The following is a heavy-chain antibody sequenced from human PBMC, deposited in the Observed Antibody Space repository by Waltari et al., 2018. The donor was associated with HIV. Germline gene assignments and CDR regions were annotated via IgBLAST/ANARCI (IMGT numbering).Heavy chain of an antibody. CDR3: ARHRFMRGNSGWYFLY. D-gene: IGHD6-19*01. Sequence: QVQLQQWGAGLLKPSETLSLTCAVYGGSFSNYYWTWIRQTPGEGLEWIGEINHSSTTDYNPSLNSRLTMSIDTSKSQFSLKLSSVTAADTGIYYCARHRFMRGNSGWYFLYWGQGTQVTVSS. CDR2: INHSSTT. J-gene: IGHJ4*02. CDR1: GGSFSNYY. V-gene: IGHV4-34*02.